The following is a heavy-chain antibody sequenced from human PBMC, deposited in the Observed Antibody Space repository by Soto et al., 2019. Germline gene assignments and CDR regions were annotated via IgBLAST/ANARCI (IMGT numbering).Heavy chain of an antibody. CDR1: GYTLTELS. Sequence: ASVKVSCKVSGYTLTELSMHWVRQAPGKGLEWMGGFDPEDGETIYAQKFQGRVTMTEDTSTDTAYMELSSLRSEDTAVYYCAKVGSGSYTKGTWYYWGQGTLVTVSS. J-gene: IGHJ4*02. CDR2: FDPEDGET. D-gene: IGHD1-26*01. V-gene: IGHV1-24*01. CDR3: AKVGSGSYTKGTWYY.